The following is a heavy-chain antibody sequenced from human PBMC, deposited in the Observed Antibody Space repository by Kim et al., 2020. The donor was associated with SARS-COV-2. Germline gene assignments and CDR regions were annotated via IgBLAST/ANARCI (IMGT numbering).Heavy chain of an antibody. CDR2: IIPILGIA. V-gene: IGHV1-69*04. CDR3: ARDPAVGYSDY. Sequence: SVKVSCKASGGTFSSYAISWVRQAPGQGLEWMGRIIPILGIANYAQKFQGRVTITADKSTSTAYMELSSLRSEDTAVYYCARDPAVGYSDYWGQGTLVTVSS. D-gene: IGHD5-18*01. CDR1: GGTFSSYA. J-gene: IGHJ4*02.